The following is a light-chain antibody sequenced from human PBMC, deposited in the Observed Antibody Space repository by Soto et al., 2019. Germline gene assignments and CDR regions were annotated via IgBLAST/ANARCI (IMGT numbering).Light chain of an antibody. J-gene: IGKJ5*01. CDR1: QSVTSS. CDR3: QQYNNWPPIT. CDR2: NTS. V-gene: IGKV3D-15*01. Sequence: IVLTQSPATLSLFPGDTASLSCRASQSVTSSLAWYQQKPGQAPRLLIYNTSTRATGIPARFSGSGSGTEFTLTISSLQSEDFAVYYCQQYNNWPPITFGQGTRLEIK.